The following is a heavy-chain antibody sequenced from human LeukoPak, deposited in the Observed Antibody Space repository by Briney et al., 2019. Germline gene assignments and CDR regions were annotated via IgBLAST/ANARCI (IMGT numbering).Heavy chain of an antibody. CDR1: GFTFRSYW. D-gene: IGHD3-3*01. V-gene: IGHV3-7*01. J-gene: IGHJ4*02. CDR3: ARGTNYDFWSGYYYFDY. CDR2: IKEDGSEK. Sequence: GGSLRLSCAASGFTFRSYWMSWVRQAPGKGLEWVANIKEDGSEKYYVDSVKGRFTISRDNAKTSLYLQMNSLRADDTAMYYCARGTNYDFWSGYYYFDYWGQGTLVTVSS.